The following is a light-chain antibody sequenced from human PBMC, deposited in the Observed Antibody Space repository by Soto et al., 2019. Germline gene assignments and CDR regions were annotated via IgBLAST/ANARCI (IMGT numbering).Light chain of an antibody. CDR3: QQYGSSRWT. J-gene: IGKJ1*01. CDR2: GTS. CDR1: QTVGSAY. Sequence: EIGLTQSPGTLSLSPGERATLSCRASQTVGSAYLAWYQHKPGQAPRLLIYGTSSRATGIPHRISGSGSCTDFTLTISSLEPEDFAVYYCQQYGSSRWTFGQGNKVEAK. V-gene: IGKV3-20*01.